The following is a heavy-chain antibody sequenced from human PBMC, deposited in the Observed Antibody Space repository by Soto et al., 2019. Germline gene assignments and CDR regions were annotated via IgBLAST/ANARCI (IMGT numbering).Heavy chain of an antibody. V-gene: IGHV1-2*02. CDR3: ARGWKVDGVGANNDY. Sequence: QVQLVQSGAEVKKPGASVKVSCKASGYTFTGYYMHWVRQAPGQGLEWMGWINPNSGGTNYAQKCPGGVTMARDTSISTAYMELSRLRSDDTAVYYWARGWKVDGVGANNDYWGQGTLVTVSS. D-gene: IGHD1-26*01. CDR1: GYTFTGYY. J-gene: IGHJ4*02. CDR2: INPNSGGT.